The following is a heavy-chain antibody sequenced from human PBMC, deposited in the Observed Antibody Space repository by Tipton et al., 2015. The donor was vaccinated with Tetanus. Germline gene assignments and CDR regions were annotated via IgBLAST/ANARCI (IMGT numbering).Heavy chain of an antibody. D-gene: IGHD3-22*01. J-gene: IGHJ4*02. CDR3: ARAGLGGSYYDSSGLDR. Sequence: SLRLSCAASGFTFSSYDMHWVRQATGKGLEWVSAIGTAGDTYYPGSVKGRFTISRENAKNSLYLQMNSLRAGDTAVYYCARAGLGGSYYDSSGLDRWGQGTLVTVSS. CDR1: GFTFSSYD. CDR2: IGTAGDT. V-gene: IGHV3-13*01.